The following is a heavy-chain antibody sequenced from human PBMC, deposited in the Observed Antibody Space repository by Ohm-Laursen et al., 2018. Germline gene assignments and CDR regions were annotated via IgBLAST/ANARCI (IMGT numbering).Heavy chain of an antibody. Sequence: GSLRLSCTASGFTFNSYNMAWVRQAPGKGLGWVSFISHSGNFEQYIDSVKGRFTVSRDGAKSSLYLQMNSLRVDDTAVYYCARDKSLETRAFDVWGQGTVVTVSS. CDR3: ARDKSLETRAFDV. J-gene: IGHJ3*01. CDR1: GFTFNSYN. V-gene: IGHV3-48*03. CDR2: ISHSGNFE. D-gene: IGHD3-3*01.